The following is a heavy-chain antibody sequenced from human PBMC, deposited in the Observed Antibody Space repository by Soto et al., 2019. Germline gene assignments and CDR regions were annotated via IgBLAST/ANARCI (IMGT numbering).Heavy chain of an antibody. CDR2: IYFSGST. Sequence: QVQLQESGPGLVKPSQTLSLTCTVSGGSISSGDYYWSWIRQPPGKGLEWIGYIYFSGSTYYNPSLRSRVTISLDTSKNQFSPKLSSVTVADTAVYYCARGAMTYYFDNWGQGTLVTVSS. V-gene: IGHV4-30-4*01. J-gene: IGHJ4*02. CDR3: ARGAMTYYFDN. CDR1: GGSISSGDYY.